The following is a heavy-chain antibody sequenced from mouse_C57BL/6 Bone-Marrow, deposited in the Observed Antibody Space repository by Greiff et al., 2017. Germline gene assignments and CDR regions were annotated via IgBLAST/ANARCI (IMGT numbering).Heavy chain of an antibody. V-gene: IGHV1-54*01. D-gene: IGHD4-1*01. CDR3: ARSKNWDSWFAY. J-gene: IGHJ3*01. CDR1: GYAFTNYL. CDR2: INPGSGGT. Sequence: QVQLKQSGAELVRPGTSVKVSCKASGYAFTNYLIEWVKQRPGQGLEWIGVINPGSGGTNYNEKFKGKATLTADKSSSTAYMQLSSLTSEDSAGYFCARSKNWDSWFAYWGQGTLVTVSA.